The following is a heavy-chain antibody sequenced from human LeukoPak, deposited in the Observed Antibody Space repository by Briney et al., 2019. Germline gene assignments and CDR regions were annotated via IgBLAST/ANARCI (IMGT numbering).Heavy chain of an antibody. J-gene: IGHJ4*02. V-gene: IGHV3-30*02. Sequence: GGSLRLSCAGSGFTLSSYWMHWVRQAPGKGLEWVAFIRYDESNKYYADSVKGRFTISRDNSKNTLYLQMNSLRAEDTAVYYCAKDRESYYCSSTNCYLDHWGQGTLVTVSS. D-gene: IGHD2-2*01. CDR2: IRYDESNK. CDR3: AKDRESYYCSSTNCYLDH. CDR1: GFTLSSYW.